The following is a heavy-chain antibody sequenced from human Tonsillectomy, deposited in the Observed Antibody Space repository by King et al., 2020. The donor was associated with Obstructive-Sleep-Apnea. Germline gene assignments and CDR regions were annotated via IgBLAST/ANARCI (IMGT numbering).Heavy chain of an antibody. CDR3: AREIVVVVATPEYFQH. CDR2: IYYSWST. D-gene: IGHD2-15*01. CDR1: GGSISSSSYY. V-gene: IGHV4-39*07. Sequence: QLQESGPGLVKPSETLSLPCTVSGGSISSSSYYWGWIRQPPGKGLEWIGSIYYSWSTFYNPSLKSRVTISVDTSNNQFSRRLSSVTAADTAEYYRAREIVVVVATPEYFQHWGQGTLVTVSS. J-gene: IGHJ1*01.